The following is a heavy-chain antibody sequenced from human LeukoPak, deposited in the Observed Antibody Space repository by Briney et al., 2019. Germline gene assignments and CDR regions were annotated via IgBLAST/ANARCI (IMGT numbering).Heavy chain of an antibody. J-gene: IGHJ5*02. CDR3: ARPIAVAGPNAEESEPENWFGP. D-gene: IGHD6-19*01. CDR2: IYYSGST. Sequence: SETLSLTCTVSGGSISSSSYYWGWIRQPPGKGLEWIGSIYYSGSTYYNPSLKSRVTISVDTSKNQFSLKLSSVTAADTAVYYCARPIAVAGPNAEESEPENWFGPWGQGTLVTVSS. V-gene: IGHV4-39*07. CDR1: GGSISSSSYY.